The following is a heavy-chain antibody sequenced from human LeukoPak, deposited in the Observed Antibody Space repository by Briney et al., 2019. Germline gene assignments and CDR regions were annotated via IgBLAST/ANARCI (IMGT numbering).Heavy chain of an antibody. CDR3: ARPRRGLPGGYDY. CDR2: INHSGST. CDR1: GGSFSGYY. V-gene: IGHV4-34*01. D-gene: IGHD3-10*01. J-gene: IGHJ4*02. Sequence: SETLSLTCAVYGGSFSGYYWSWIRQPPGKGLEWIGEINHSGSTNYNPSLKSRVTISVDTSKNQFSLKLSSVTAADTAVYYCARPRRGLPGGYDYWGQGTLVTVSS.